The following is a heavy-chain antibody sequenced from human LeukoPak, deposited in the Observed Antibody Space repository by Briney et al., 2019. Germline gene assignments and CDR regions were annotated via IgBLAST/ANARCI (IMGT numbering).Heavy chain of an antibody. D-gene: IGHD2-2*01. Sequence: SETLSLTCTVSGGSFSSGSYYWSWIRQPPGTGLEWIGYIYYSGSTNYNPSLKSRVTISVDTSKNQFSLKLSSVTAADTAVYYCARVPPGYCSSTSCYEWGRFDYWGQGTLVTVSS. J-gene: IGHJ4*02. CDR2: IYYSGST. V-gene: IGHV4-61*01. CDR1: GGSFSSGSYY. CDR3: ARVPPGYCSSTSCYEWGRFDY.